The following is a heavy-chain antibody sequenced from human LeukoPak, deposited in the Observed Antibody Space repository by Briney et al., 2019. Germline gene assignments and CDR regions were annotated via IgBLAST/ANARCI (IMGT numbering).Heavy chain of an antibody. D-gene: IGHD3-22*01. Sequence: GGSLRLSCVASGFTVSDHYIDWVRQAPGKGLEWVGRNRDKSKSYTTDYAASVRGRFTISRDDSKNSLYLQMYSLKTEDTAVYSCTRLSYYDSRGYSTNGFDIWGQGTMVTVSS. CDR1: GFTVSDHY. CDR2: NRDKSKSYTT. V-gene: IGHV3-72*01. CDR3: TRLSYYDSRGYSTNGFDI. J-gene: IGHJ3*02.